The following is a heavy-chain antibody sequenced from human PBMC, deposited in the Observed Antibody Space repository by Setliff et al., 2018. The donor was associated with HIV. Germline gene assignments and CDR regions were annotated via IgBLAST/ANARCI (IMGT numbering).Heavy chain of an antibody. V-gene: IGHV4-4*09. CDR2: IYISGTT. D-gene: IGHD4-17*01. Sequence: SETLSLTCTVSGGSISTSYWNWIRQPPGKGLEWIAYIYISGTTNYNPSLKSRVTISLDTSKNQLSLKLTSVTAADTAVYFCAGDYAGSGRPFDYWGQGTLVTVSS. J-gene: IGHJ4*02. CDR3: AGDYAGSGRPFDY. CDR1: GGSISTSY.